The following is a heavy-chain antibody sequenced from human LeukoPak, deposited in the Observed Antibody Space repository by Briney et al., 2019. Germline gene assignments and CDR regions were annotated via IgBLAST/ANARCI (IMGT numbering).Heavy chain of an antibody. CDR1: GGSFSGYY. J-gene: IGHJ5*02. V-gene: IGHV4-34*01. Sequence: PSETLSLTCAVYGGSFSGYYWSWIRQPPGKGLEWIGEINHSGSTNYNPSLKSRVTISVDTSKNQFSLKLSSVTAADTAVYYCASVSGLRGWFDPWGQGTLVTVSS. CDR2: INHSGST. D-gene: IGHD2-15*01. CDR3: ASVSGLRGWFDP.